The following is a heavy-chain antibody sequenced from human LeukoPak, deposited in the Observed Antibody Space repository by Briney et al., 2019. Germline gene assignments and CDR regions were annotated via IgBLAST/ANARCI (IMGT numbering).Heavy chain of an antibody. V-gene: IGHV4-34*01. CDR3: ARTAGSGWYYYYYMDV. CDR2: INHSGST. Sequence: SVTLSLTCAVYGGSFSGYYWSWIRQPPGKGLEWIGEINHSGSTNYNPSLKSRVTISVDTSKNQFSLKLSSVTAADTAVYYCARTAGSGWYYYYYMDVWGKGTTVTVSS. J-gene: IGHJ6*03. D-gene: IGHD6-19*01. CDR1: GGSFSGYY.